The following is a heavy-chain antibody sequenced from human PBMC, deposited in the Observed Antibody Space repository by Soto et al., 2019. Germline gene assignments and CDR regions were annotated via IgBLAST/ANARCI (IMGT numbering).Heavy chain of an antibody. Sequence: EVQLLESGGGLVQPGGSLRLSCAASGFTFSSYAMSWVRQAPGKGLEWVSAISGSGGSTYYADSVKGRFTISRDNSKNRLYLKMNSLRAENTAVNYCAKGARATIIVVVFNEYWGKGTLVPVSS. CDR1: GFTFSSYA. CDR2: ISGSGGST. J-gene: IGHJ4*02. CDR3: AKGARATIIVVVFNEY. V-gene: IGHV3-23*01. D-gene: IGHD3-22*01.